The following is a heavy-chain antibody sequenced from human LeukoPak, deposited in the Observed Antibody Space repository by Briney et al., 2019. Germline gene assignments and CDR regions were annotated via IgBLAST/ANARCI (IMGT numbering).Heavy chain of an antibody. CDR3: ARSVLLWFGELLLWFDP. D-gene: IGHD3-10*01. Sequence: SETLSLTCTVSGYSISSGYFWGWIRQPPGKGLECIGTIYHSGSTYYNPSLKSRVTISVDTSKNQFSLKLSSVTAADTAVYYCARSVLLWFGELLLWFDPWGQGTLVTVSS. V-gene: IGHV4-38-2*02. CDR2: IYHSGST. J-gene: IGHJ5*02. CDR1: GYSISSGYF.